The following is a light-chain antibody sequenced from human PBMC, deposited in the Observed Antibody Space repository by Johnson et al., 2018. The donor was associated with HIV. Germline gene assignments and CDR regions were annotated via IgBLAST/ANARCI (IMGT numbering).Light chain of an antibody. CDR2: DNN. J-gene: IGLJ1*01. CDR1: SSNIGNNY. V-gene: IGLV1-51*01. Sequence: QSVLTQPPSVSAAPGQKVTISCSGSSSNIGNNYVSWYQQFPGTAPKLLIYDNNKRPSGIPDRFSGSKSGTSATLDITGRQTGDEADYYCGTWDSSLSAGGVFGTGTKVTVL. CDR3: GTWDSSLSAGGV.